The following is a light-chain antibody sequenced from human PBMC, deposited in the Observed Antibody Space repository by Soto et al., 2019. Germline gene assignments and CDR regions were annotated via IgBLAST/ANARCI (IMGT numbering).Light chain of an antibody. CDR3: QQSYSTPVT. CDR1: QSINIY. Sequence: DIQMIQSPSSLSASVGDRVTITCRASQSINIYLNWFQQKTGTAPKLLIYAASSLQSGVPSRFSGSGSGTEFTLTISSLQPEDSATYYCQQSYSTPVTFGPGTKVDIK. V-gene: IGKV1-39*01. CDR2: AAS. J-gene: IGKJ3*01.